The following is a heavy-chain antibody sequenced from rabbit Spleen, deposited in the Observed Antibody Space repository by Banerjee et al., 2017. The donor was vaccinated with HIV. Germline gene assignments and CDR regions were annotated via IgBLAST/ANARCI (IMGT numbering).Heavy chain of an antibody. CDR3: ARDTGSSLSSYGMDL. CDR1: GFSFSNKAV. Sequence: QEQLVESGGGLVKPEGSLKLSCTASGFSFSNKAVMCWVRQAPGKGLEWIACIAGSSSGFSYSATWAKGRFTISKTSSTTVTLQMTSLTVADTATYFCARDTGSSLSSYGMDLWGQGILVTVS. CDR2: IAGSSSGFS. D-gene: IGHD8-1*01. V-gene: IGHV1S45*01. J-gene: IGHJ6*01.